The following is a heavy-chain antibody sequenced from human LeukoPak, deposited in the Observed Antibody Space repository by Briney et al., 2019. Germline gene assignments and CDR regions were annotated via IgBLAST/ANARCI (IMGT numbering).Heavy chain of an antibody. V-gene: IGHV3-53*01. CDR1: GFTVSSNY. CDR3: ARGGRGSYGSGSLYFDY. D-gene: IGHD3-10*01. CDR2: IYSGGST. J-gene: IGHJ4*02. Sequence: GGSLRLSCAASGFTVSSNYMSWVRQAPGKGLEWVSVIYSGGSTYYADSVKGRFTISRDNSKNTLYLQMNSLRAEDTAMYYCARGGRGSYGSGSLYFDYWGQGTLVTVSS.